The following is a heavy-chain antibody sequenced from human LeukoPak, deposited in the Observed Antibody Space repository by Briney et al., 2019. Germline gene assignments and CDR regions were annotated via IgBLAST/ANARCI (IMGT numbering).Heavy chain of an antibody. CDR3: AKDPTGVAGSIFDY. D-gene: IGHD6-19*01. J-gene: IGHJ4*02. CDR2: IWYDGSNK. V-gene: IGHV3-33*06. Sequence: QPGRPLRLSCAASGFTFSSYGMHWVRQAPGKRLEWVAVIWYDGSNKYYADSVKGRFTISRDNSKNTLYLQMNSLRAEDTAVYYCAKDPTGVAGSIFDYWGQGTLVTVSS. CDR1: GFTFSSYG.